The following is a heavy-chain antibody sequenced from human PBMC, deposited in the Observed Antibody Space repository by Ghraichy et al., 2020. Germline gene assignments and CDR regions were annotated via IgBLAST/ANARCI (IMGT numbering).Heavy chain of an antibody. CDR2: IYYSGST. J-gene: IGHJ4*02. V-gene: IGHV4-39*01. CDR3: SRLPFVADVRRWDLLKTGMGAYYFDY. CDR1: GGSISSSTYY. Sequence: SETLSLTCTVSGGSISSSTYYWGWIRQPPGRGLEWIGSIYYSGSTYYNPSLKSRVTISVDTSKNQFSLKLSSVTAADTAVYYCSRLPFVADVRRWDLLKTGMGAYYFDYWGQGTLVTVSS. D-gene: IGHD1-26*01.